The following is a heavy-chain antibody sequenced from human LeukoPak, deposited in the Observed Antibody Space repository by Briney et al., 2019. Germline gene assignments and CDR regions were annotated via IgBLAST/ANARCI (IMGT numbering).Heavy chain of an antibody. Sequence: GGSLRLSCAASGFTFDDYAMHWVRQAPGKGLEWVSGISWNSGSIGYADSVKGRFTISRDNAKNTLYLQMNSLRAEDTAIYYCAILTGIAAAAWGQGTLVTVSS. J-gene: IGHJ5*02. CDR2: ISWNSGSI. V-gene: IGHV3-9*01. CDR3: AILTGIAAAA. CDR1: GFTFDDYA. D-gene: IGHD6-13*01.